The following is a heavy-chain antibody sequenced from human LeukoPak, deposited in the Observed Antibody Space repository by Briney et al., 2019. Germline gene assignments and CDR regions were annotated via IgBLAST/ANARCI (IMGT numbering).Heavy chain of an antibody. D-gene: IGHD5-18*01. J-gene: IGHJ6*02. CDR3: AKEYSSRTHYYGMDV. CDR2: ISSSGSDI. V-gene: IGHV3-11*04. CDR1: GFTFSNYY. Sequence: GGSLRLSCAASGFTFSNYYMNWIRQAPGKGLEWVSYISSSGSDIYYADSVKGRFTISRDNAKNSLYLQMNSLRAEDTAVYYCAKEYSSRTHYYGMDVWGQGTTVTVSS.